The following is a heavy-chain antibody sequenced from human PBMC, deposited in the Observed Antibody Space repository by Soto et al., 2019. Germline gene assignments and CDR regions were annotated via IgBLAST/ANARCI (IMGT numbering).Heavy chain of an antibody. CDR2: IWYDGSNK. J-gene: IGHJ4*02. D-gene: IGHD5-18*01. V-gene: IGHV3-33*01. Sequence: QVQLVESGGGVVQPGRSLRLSCAASGFTFSSYGMHWVRQAPGKGLEWVALIWYDGSNKFYADSVKGRFTISRDNSKNTLYLQMNSLRAVDTAVYYCARDLGDSYGIDYWGQGTLVTVSS. CDR3: ARDLGDSYGIDY. CDR1: GFTFSSYG.